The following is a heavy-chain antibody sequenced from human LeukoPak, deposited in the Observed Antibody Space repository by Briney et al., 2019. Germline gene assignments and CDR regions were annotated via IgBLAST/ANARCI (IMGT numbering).Heavy chain of an antibody. CDR1: GFTFSRSS. Sequence: GGSLRLSCAASGFTFSRSSMNWVRQAPGKGLEWVSSISSGSSYIYYADSVRGRFTISRDNARKSLYLQMDSLRAEDTAVYYCARGSHGVAATDTAFDYWGQGTLVAVSS. CDR2: ISSGSSYI. V-gene: IGHV3-21*01. CDR3: ARGSHGVAATDTAFDY. J-gene: IGHJ4*02. D-gene: IGHD6-25*01.